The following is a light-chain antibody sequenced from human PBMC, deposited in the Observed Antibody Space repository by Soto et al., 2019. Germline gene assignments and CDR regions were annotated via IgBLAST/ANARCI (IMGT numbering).Light chain of an antibody. Sequence: EIVMTQSPATLSVSPGERATLSCRASQSVSSNLAWYQQKPGQAPRLLIYGASTRATGIPARFSGSGSGTEFTLTISSLQSEDFAVYSCQQYNNWPPLTFGGGTKVEIK. J-gene: IGKJ4*01. CDR3: QQYNNWPPLT. CDR2: GAS. CDR1: QSVSSN. V-gene: IGKV3-15*01.